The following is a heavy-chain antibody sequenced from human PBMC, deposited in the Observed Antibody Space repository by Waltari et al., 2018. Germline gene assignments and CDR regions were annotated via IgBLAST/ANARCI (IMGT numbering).Heavy chain of an antibody. D-gene: IGHD5-18*01. Sequence: QVQLQESGPGLAKPSETLSLTCTVAGGPISSSYWLWIRPPPGKGLEWIGYIYYSGSTNYNPSLKSRVTISVDTSKNQFSLKLSSVTAADTAVYYCAREGGYSYGYRVGAFDIWGQGTMVTVSS. J-gene: IGHJ3*02. CDR1: GGPISSSY. CDR2: IYYSGST. V-gene: IGHV4-59*01. CDR3: AREGGYSYGYRVGAFDI.